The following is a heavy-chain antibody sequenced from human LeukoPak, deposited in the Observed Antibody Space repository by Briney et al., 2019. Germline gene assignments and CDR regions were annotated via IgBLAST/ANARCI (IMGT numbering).Heavy chain of an antibody. CDR1: SGPICRYY. J-gene: IGHJ6*03. V-gene: IGHV4-4*07. Sequence: SETLSLTSTSTSGPICRYYWSWIRPPARKKLEWIGRIYTTGTTNYNPSLTCRVTISVDLSKTHFYLKLSSVTAADTVVYYCARDGTGYYYGSGSYYPNYYYYYMDVWGKGTTVT. CDR3: ARDGTGYYYGSGSYYPNYYYYYMDV. CDR2: IYTTGTT. D-gene: IGHD3-10*01.